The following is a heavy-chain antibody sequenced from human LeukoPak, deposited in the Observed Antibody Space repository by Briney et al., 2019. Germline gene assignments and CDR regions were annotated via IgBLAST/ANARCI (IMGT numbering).Heavy chain of an antibody. CDR1: GYSISRGYY. CDR2: IYHSGST. Sequence: SETLSLTCGVSGYSISRGYYWGWIRPPPGKGLEWIGKIYHSGSTYYNPSLKSRVTISADTSKNQFSLKLSSVTAADTAVYYCAKTGDLYYFDAFDIWGQGTMVTVSS. V-gene: IGHV4-38-2*01. D-gene: IGHD7-27*01. CDR3: AKTGDLYYFDAFDI. J-gene: IGHJ3*02.